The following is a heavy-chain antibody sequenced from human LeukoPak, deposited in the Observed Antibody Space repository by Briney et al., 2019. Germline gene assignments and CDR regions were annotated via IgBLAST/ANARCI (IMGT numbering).Heavy chain of an antibody. Sequence: SETLSLTCTVSGGSISSSTYYWGWIRQPPGKGLEWIGTINYSGSTFYNPSLKSRVTISVDTSKNQFSLMLNSVNAADTALYFCARARLSIVRGITNFDYWGQGTVVTVSS. J-gene: IGHJ4*02. D-gene: IGHD3-10*01. CDR1: GGSISSSTYY. V-gene: IGHV4-39*01. CDR2: INYSGST. CDR3: ARARLSIVRGITNFDY.